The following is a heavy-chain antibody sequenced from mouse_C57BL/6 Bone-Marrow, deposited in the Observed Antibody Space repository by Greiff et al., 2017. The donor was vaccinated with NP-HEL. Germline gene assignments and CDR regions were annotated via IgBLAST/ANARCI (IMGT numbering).Heavy chain of an antibody. D-gene: IGHD2-5*01. CDR2: ISDGGSYT. J-gene: IGHJ2*01. V-gene: IGHV5-4*01. CDR3: ARDRPTIVTYFDY. CDR1: GFTFSSYA. Sequence: EVKLVESGGGLVKPGGSLKLSCAASGFTFSSYAMSWVRQTPEKRLEWVATISDGGSYTYYPDNVKGRFTISRDNAKNNLYLQMSHLKSEDTAMYYCARDRPTIVTYFDYWGQGTTLTVSS.